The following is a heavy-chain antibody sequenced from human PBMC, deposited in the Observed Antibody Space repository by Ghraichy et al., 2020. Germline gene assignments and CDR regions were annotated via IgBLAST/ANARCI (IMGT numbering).Heavy chain of an antibody. J-gene: IGHJ4*02. CDR3: AKDRLPVSNYNFWTGYCLFDY. D-gene: IGHD3-3*01. Sequence: GESLNISCAASGFTFSTYTMHWVRQAPGKGLEWVAVISYDGSTTYYADFVKGRFSISRDNSKNTLFLHMNKLRHEDRAVYYCAKDRLPVSNYNFWTGYCLFDYWGQGTLVTVSS. V-gene: IGHV3-30*04. CDR2: ISYDGSTT. CDR1: GFTFSTYT.